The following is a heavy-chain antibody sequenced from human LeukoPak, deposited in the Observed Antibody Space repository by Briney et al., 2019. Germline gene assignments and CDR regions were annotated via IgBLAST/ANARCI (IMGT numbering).Heavy chain of an antibody. V-gene: IGHV4-59*01. CDR2: IYYSGST. CDR3: AREVDCSGGSCYHFDY. J-gene: IGHJ4*02. D-gene: IGHD2-15*01. CDR1: GGSISSYY. Sequence: SETLSLTCTVSGGSISSYYWSWIRQPPGKGLEWIGYIYYSGSTNYNPSLKSRVTISVDTSKNQFSLKLSSVTAADTAVYYCAREVDCSGGSCYHFDYWGQGTLVTVSA.